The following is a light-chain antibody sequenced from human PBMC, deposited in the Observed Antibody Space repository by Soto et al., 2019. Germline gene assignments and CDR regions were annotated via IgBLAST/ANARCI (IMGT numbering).Light chain of an antibody. J-gene: IGKJ5*01. CDR3: QQRSNWPPVIT. Sequence: MMQSPESLAASLGEGGTINCKSRRRVLYSSTNKNYLTWYQQKPGQAPRLLIYDASNRATGIPARFSGSGSGTDFTHTISSLEPEDFADYYCQQRSNWPPVITFGQGTRLEIK. CDR2: DAS. V-gene: IGKV3-11*01. CDR1: RRVLYSSTNKNY.